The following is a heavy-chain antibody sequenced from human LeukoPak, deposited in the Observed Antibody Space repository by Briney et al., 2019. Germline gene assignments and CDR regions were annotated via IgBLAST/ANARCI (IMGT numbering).Heavy chain of an antibody. CDR2: IRYDGSNK. D-gene: IGHD2-2*01. V-gene: IGHV3-30*02. Sequence: PGGSLRLSCAASGFTFSSYGMHWVRQAPGKGLEWVAFIRYDGSNKYYADSVKGRFTISRDNSKNTLYLQMNSLRAEDTAVYYCAKIRSTSQIGYFDYWGQGTLVTVSS. CDR3: AKIRSTSQIGYFDY. J-gene: IGHJ4*02. CDR1: GFTFSSYG.